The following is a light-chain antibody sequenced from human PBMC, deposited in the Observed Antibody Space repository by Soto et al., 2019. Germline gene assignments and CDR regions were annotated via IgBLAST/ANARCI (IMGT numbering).Light chain of an antibody. Sequence: QSVLTQPPSVSAAPGQKVTISCSGSISNVGSNYVSWYQQLPGTAPKLLIYDNNKRPSGIPDRFSGSKSGTSATLDITGLQTGDEADYYCATWDRSLSVYVLFGGGTKLTVL. J-gene: IGLJ2*01. CDR3: ATWDRSLSVYVL. CDR1: ISNVGSNY. V-gene: IGLV1-51*01. CDR2: DNN.